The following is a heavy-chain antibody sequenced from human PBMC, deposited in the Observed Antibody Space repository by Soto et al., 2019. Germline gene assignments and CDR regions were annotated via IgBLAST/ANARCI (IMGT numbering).Heavy chain of an antibody. CDR1: GYTFTGYY. J-gene: IGHJ4*02. CDR3: ARDRPCSGGSCHSGLFDY. V-gene: IGHV1-2*04. CDR2: INPNSGGT. D-gene: IGHD2-15*01. Sequence: GASVKVSCKASGYTFTGYYMHWVRQAPGQGLEWMGWINPNSGGTNYAQKFQGWVTMTRDTSISTAYMELSRLRSDDTAVYYCARDRPCSGGSCHSGLFDYWGQGTLVTVSS.